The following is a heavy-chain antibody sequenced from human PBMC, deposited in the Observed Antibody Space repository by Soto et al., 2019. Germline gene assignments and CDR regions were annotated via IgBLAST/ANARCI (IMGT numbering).Heavy chain of an antibody. CDR3: ARTGTTWRRWFDT. V-gene: IGHV5-51*01. J-gene: IGHJ5*02. D-gene: IGHD1-7*01. CDR1: GYSFTSYW. CDR2: IYPGDSDT. Sequence: GESLKISCKGSGYSFTSYWIGWVRQMPGKGLEWMGIIYPGDSDTRYSPSFQGQVTISADKSISAAYLQWSSLKASDTAMYYCARTGTTWRRWFDTWGQGTLVTVSS.